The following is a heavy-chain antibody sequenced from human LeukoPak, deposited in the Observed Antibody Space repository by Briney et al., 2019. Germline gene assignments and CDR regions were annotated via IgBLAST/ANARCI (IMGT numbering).Heavy chain of an antibody. J-gene: IGHJ4*02. V-gene: IGHV4-59*01. Sequence: SETLSLTCTVSGGSISSYYWSWIRQPPGKGLEWIGYVYYSGSTNYNPSLKSRVTISVDTSKNQFSLKLSSVTAADTAVYYCARGLYGSSPFDYWGQGTLVTVSS. CDR1: GGSISSYY. CDR3: ARGLYGSSPFDY. D-gene: IGHD6-6*01. CDR2: VYYSGST.